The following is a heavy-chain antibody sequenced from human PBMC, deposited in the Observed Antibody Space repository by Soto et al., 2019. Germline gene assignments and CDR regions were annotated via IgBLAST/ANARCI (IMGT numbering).Heavy chain of an antibody. Sequence: ASVKVSCKASGYTFTSYGISWVRQAPGQGLEWMGWISAYNGNTNYAQKLQGRVTMTTDTSTSTAYMELRSLRSEDTAVYYCAVTFPSGSYWSYAFDIWGQGTKVNVS. CDR1: GYTFTSYG. CDR3: AVTFPSGSYWSYAFDI. CDR2: ISAYNGNT. V-gene: IGHV1-18*01. J-gene: IGHJ3*02. D-gene: IGHD1-26*01.